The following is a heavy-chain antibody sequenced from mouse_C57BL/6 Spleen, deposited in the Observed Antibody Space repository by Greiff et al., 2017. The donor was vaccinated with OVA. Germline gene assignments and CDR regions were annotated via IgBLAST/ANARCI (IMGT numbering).Heavy chain of an antibody. CDR2: ISYDGSN. V-gene: IGHV3-6*01. Sequence: DVKLQESGPGLVKPSQSLSLTCSVTGYSITSGYYWYWIRQFPGNKLEWMGYISYDGSNNYNPSLKNRISITRDTSKNQFFLKLNSVTTEDTATYYCARDDGYPAYFDYWGQGTTLTVSS. CDR3: ARDDGYPAYFDY. J-gene: IGHJ2*01. CDR1: GYSITSGYY. D-gene: IGHD2-3*01.